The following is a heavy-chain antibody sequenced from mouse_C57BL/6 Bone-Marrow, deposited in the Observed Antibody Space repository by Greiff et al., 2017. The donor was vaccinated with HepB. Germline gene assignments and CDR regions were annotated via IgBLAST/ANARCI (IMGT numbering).Heavy chain of an antibody. D-gene: IGHD5-5*01. CDR3: ARKNYLWYFDV. CDR2: IWSGGST. V-gene: IGHV2-2*01. CDR1: GFSLTSYG. Sequence: VQLVESGPGLVQPSQSLSITCTVSGFSLTSYGVHWVRQSPGKGLEWLGVIWSGGSTDYNAAFISRLSISKDNSKCQVFFKMNSLQADDTAIYYCARKNYLWYFDVWGTGTTVTVSS. J-gene: IGHJ1*03.